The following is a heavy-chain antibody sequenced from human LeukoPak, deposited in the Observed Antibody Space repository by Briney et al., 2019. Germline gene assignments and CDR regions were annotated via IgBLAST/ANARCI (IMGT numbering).Heavy chain of an antibody. V-gene: IGHV3-23*01. Sequence: ETLSLTCAVYGGSFSGYYWSWVRQAPGKGLEWVSTFSGSGGNTYYADSVKGRFTISRDNSKNTLYLQMNSLRAEDTAVYYCAKSGLNRFDYWGQGTLVTVSP. D-gene: IGHD2-15*01. CDR1: GGSFSGYY. CDR3: AKSGLNRFDY. CDR2: FSGSGGNT. J-gene: IGHJ4*02.